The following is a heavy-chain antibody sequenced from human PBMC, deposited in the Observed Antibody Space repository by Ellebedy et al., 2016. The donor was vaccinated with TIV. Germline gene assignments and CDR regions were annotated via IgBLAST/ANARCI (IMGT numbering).Heavy chain of an antibody. D-gene: IGHD6-13*01. V-gene: IGHV3-53*01. Sequence: GESLKIPCPASGFTVGNNYMNWLRQAPGKGLEWVSLIYSGGDTVYADSVKGRFTISRDSSKNTLYLQMNSLRAEDTAVYYCARDPPGIAASGPYKWGQGTLVTVSS. CDR2: IYSGGDT. CDR1: GFTVGNNY. J-gene: IGHJ4*02. CDR3: ARDPPGIAASGPYK.